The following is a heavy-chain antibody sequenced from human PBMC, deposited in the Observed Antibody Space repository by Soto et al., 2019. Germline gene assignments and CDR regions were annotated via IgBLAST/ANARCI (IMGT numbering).Heavy chain of an antibody. D-gene: IGHD6-19*01. Sequence: GGSLRLSCAASGFTFSSYEMNWVRQAPGKGLEWVSYISSSGSTIYYADSVKGRFTISRDNAKNSLYLQMNSLRAEDTAVYYCARGTSSGWYIDYWGQGTLVTVSS. J-gene: IGHJ4*02. CDR1: GFTFSSYE. V-gene: IGHV3-48*03. CDR2: ISSSGSTI. CDR3: ARGTSSGWYIDY.